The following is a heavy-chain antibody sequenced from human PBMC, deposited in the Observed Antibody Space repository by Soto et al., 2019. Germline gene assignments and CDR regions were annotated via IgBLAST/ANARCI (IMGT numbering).Heavy chain of an antibody. Sequence: GGSLRLSCTASGFTFGDYAMSWVRQAPGKGLEWVGFIRSKAYGGTTEYAASVKGRFTISRDDSKSIAYLQMNSLKTEDTAVYYCTSTRLLYFDYWGQGTLVIVYS. J-gene: IGHJ4*02. V-gene: IGHV3-49*04. D-gene: IGHD2-21*02. CDR1: GFTFGDYA. CDR2: IRSKAYGGTT. CDR3: TSTRLLYFDY.